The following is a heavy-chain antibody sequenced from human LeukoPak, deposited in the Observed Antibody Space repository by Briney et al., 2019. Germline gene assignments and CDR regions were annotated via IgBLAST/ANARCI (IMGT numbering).Heavy chain of an antibody. Sequence: GGSLRLSCAASGFTFSSYSMNWVRQAPGKGLEWVSSISSSSSYIYYADSVKGRFTISRDNAKNSLYLQMNSLRAEDTAVHYCARDVKDGYSSTSCYTPPPNNWFDPWGQGTLVTVSS. CDR3: ARDVKDGYSSTSCYTPPPNNWFDP. D-gene: IGHD2-2*02. V-gene: IGHV3-21*01. J-gene: IGHJ5*02. CDR1: GFTFSSYS. CDR2: ISSSSSYI.